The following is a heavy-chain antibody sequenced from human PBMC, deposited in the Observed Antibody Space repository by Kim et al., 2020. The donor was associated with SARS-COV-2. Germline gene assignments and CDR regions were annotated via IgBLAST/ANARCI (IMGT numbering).Heavy chain of an antibody. CDR3: ARDYYYGSGSHDAFDI. V-gene: IGHV6-1*01. CDR2: TYYRSKWYS. D-gene: IGHD3-10*01. CDR1: GDSISSNSAT. Sequence: QTLSLTCAISGDSISSNSATWNWIRQSPSRGLEWLGRTYYRSKWYSYYAVSVKSRITINPDTSKNQFSLQMNSVTPEDTAVYYCARDYYYGSGSHDAFDIWGQGTVVTVSS. J-gene: IGHJ3*02.